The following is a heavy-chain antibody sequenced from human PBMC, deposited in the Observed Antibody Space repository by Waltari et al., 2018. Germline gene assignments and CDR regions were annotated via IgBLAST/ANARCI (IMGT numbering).Heavy chain of an antibody. J-gene: IGHJ4*02. CDR3: AKAGGETEYSTFDY. CDR1: GFTFSSCA. V-gene: IGHV3-23*04. Sequence: EVQLVESGGDLVQPGGSLRVSCAASGFTFSSCAMGWVRQPPGKGLEWVSTISGSGSGTYYAASVKGRFTISRDKSKNTLYLQMNGLRVEDTAIYYCAKAGGETEYSTFDYWGQGTLVTVSS. D-gene: IGHD3-16*01. CDR2: ISGSGSGT.